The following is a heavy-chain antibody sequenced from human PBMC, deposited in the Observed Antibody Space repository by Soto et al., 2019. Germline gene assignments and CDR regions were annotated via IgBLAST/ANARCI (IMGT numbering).Heavy chain of an antibody. CDR2: ISGSGGST. V-gene: IGHV3-23*01. D-gene: IGHD6-19*01. Sequence: GGSLRLSCAASGFTFSSYAMSWVRQAPGKGLEWVSAISGSGGSTYYADSVEGRFTISRDNSKNTLYLQMNSLRAEDTAVYYCAKVPGAVAGSRYAFDIWGQGTMVTVSS. J-gene: IGHJ3*02. CDR3: AKVPGAVAGSRYAFDI. CDR1: GFTFSSYA.